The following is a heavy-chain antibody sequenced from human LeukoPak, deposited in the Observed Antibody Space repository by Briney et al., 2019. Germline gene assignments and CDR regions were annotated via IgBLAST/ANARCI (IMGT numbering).Heavy chain of an antibody. CDR3: ARGHKGYDYNWETYRSGSFDY. D-gene: IGHD3-16*02. CDR1: GDSISSSSYY. V-gene: IGHV4-39*07. Sequence: SETLSLTCSVSGDSISSSSYYWGWIRQPPGKGLEWIGSIYYSGSTYYNPSLKSRVTISVDTSQNQISLELTSVTAADTAVYYCARGHKGYDYNWETYRSGSFDYWGQGTLVTVSS. J-gene: IGHJ4*02. CDR2: IYYSGST.